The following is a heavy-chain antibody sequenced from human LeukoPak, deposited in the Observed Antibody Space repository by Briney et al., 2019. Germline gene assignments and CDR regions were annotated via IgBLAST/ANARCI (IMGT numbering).Heavy chain of an antibody. Sequence: GGSLRLSCAASGFTFDDYGMSWVRQAPGKGLEWVSGINWNGGSTGYADSVKGRFTISRDNAKNSLYLQMNSLRAEDTGVYYCATSSDAPANMWGQGTLVTVSS. CDR3: ATSSDAPANM. CDR1: GFTFDDYG. V-gene: IGHV3-20*04. CDR2: INWNGGST. J-gene: IGHJ4*02. D-gene: IGHD2-2*01.